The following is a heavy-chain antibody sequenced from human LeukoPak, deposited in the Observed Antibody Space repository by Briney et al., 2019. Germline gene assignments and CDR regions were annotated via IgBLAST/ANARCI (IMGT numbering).Heavy chain of an antibody. D-gene: IGHD2-2*01. J-gene: IGHJ6*03. CDR1: GYTFTSYA. CDR3: ARAGDIVVVPAAPYYYYYMDV. Sequence: GASVKVSCKASGYTFTSYAMHWVRQAPGQRLEWMGWINPNSGGTNYAQKFQGRVTMTRDTSISTAYMELSRLRSDDTAVYYCARAGDIVVVPAAPYYYYYMDVWGKGTTVTVSS. V-gene: IGHV1-2*02. CDR2: INPNSGGT.